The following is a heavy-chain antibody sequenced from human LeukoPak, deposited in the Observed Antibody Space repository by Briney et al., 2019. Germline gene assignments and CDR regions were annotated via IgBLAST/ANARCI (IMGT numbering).Heavy chain of an antibody. V-gene: IGHV4-59*08. CDR1: GGSISSYY. J-gene: IGHJ6*02. CDR2: IYYSGST. Sequence: SETLSLTCTVSGGSISSYYWSWIRQPPGKGLEWIGYIYYSGSTNYNPSLKSRVTISVDTSKNQFSLKLSSVTAADTAVYYCARARITMNYGMDVWGQGTTVTVSS. CDR3: ARARITMNYGMDV. D-gene: IGHD3-22*01.